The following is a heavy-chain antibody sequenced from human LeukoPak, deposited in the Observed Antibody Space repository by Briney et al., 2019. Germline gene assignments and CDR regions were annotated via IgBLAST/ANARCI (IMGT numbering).Heavy chain of an antibody. CDR1: GGTFSSYA. V-gene: IGHV1-69*05. CDR3: ARHVLRFLEWFSGLTENGNWFDP. Sequence: ASVKVSCKASGGTFSSYAISWVRQAPGQGLEWMGGIIPIFGTANYAQKFQGRVTITTDESTSTAYMELSSLRSEDTAVYYCARHVLRFLEWFSGLTENGNWFDPWGQGTLVTVSS. D-gene: IGHD3-3*01. CDR2: IIPIFGTA. J-gene: IGHJ5*02.